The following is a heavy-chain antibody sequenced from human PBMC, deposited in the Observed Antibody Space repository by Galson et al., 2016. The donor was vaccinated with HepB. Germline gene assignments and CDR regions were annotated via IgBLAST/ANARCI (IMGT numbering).Heavy chain of an antibody. J-gene: IGHJ4*02. CDR2: ISSSGGVI. Sequence: SLRLSCAASGLTFSDYYMTWIRQAPGKGLEWISYISSSGGVIYYADSVKGRFTISRDNAKNSLFLQMNSLRAEDSAVYYCARDKYDFWSGYFDYWGQGTLVTVSS. CDR1: GLTFSDYY. D-gene: IGHD3-3*01. V-gene: IGHV3-11*04. CDR3: ARDKYDFWSGYFDY.